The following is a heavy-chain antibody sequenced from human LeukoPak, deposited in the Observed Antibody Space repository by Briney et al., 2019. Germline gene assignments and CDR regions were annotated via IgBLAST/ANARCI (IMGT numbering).Heavy chain of an antibody. D-gene: IGHD3-3*01. Sequence: ASVKVSCKASGYTFTSYGISWVRQAPGQGLEWMGWIGAYNGNTNYAQKLQGRVTMITDTSTSTAYMELRSLRSDDTAVYYCARRHSYYDFWSGYPTYYYGMDVWGQGTTVTVSS. CDR3: ARRHSYYDFWSGYPTYYYGMDV. CDR2: IGAYNGNT. CDR1: GYTFTSYG. J-gene: IGHJ6*02. V-gene: IGHV1-18*01.